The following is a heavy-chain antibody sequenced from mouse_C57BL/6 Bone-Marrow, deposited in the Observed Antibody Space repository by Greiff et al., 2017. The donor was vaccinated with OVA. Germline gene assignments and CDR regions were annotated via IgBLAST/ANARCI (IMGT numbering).Heavy chain of an antibody. V-gene: IGHV3-6*01. Sequence: EESGPGLVKPSQSLSLTCSVTGYSITSGYYWNWIRQFPGNKLEWMGYISYDGSNNYNPSLKNRISITRDTSKNQFFLKLNSVTTEDTATYYCARDRSSYLSYWYFDVWGTGTTVTVSS. J-gene: IGHJ1*03. CDR3: ARDRSSYLSYWYFDV. CDR2: ISYDGSN. CDR1: GYSITSGYY. D-gene: IGHD1-1*01.